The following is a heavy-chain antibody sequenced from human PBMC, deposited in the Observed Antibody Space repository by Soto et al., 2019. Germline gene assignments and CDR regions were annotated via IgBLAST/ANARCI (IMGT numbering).Heavy chain of an antibody. V-gene: IGHV3-72*01. CDR2: TRNKANGYST. D-gene: IGHD3-10*01. CDR3: VRTSHYGSGSWNFDF. J-gene: IGHJ4*02. CDR1: GFTLSDHY. Sequence: PGGSLRLSFAASGFTLSDHYMDLVRQAPGRGLAWVGRTRNKANGYSTEYAAAVKGRFIVSSDDSLNSLYLQMNSLKTEDTAVYYCVRTSHYGSGSWNFDFWGQGTLVTVSS.